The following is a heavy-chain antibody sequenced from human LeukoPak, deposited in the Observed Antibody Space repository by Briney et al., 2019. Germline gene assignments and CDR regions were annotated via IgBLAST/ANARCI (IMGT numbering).Heavy chain of an antibody. Sequence: ASVKVSCKASGYTFTSYGISWVRQAPGQGLEWMGWISAYNGNTNYAQKLQGRVTMTTDTSTSTPYMELRSLRSDDTAVYYCARGTWAGDFWSGYYEANWYFDLWGRGTLVTVSS. CDR3: ARGTWAGDFWSGYYEANWYFDL. CDR2: ISAYNGNT. V-gene: IGHV1-18*01. D-gene: IGHD3-3*01. CDR1: GYTFTSYG. J-gene: IGHJ2*01.